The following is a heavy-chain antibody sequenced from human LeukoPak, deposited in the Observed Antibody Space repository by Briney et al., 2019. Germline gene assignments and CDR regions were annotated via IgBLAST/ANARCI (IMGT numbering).Heavy chain of an antibody. Sequence: GGSLRLSCAASGFTFSSYAMSWVRQAPGKGREWVSAISGSGGSTYYADSVKGRFTISRDNAKNSLYLQMNSLRADDTAVYYCARDAGYSSSFDYWGQGTLVTVSS. CDR1: GFTFSSYA. V-gene: IGHV3-23*01. CDR2: ISGSGGST. J-gene: IGHJ4*02. D-gene: IGHD6-6*01. CDR3: ARDAGYSSSFDY.